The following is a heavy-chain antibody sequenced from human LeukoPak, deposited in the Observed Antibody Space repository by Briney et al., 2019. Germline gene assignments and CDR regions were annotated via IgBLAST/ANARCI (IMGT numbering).Heavy chain of an antibody. CDR1: GGSISSYY. D-gene: IGHD3-22*01. J-gene: IGHJ4*02. CDR3: ARDRFSGYDY. V-gene: IGHV4-59*12. CDR2: IYHSGST. Sequence: SETLSLTCTVSGGSISSYYWSWIRQPPGKGLEWIGYIYHSGSTNYNPSLKSRVTISVDTSKNQFSLKLSSVTAADTAVYYCARDRFSGYDYWGQGTLVTVSS.